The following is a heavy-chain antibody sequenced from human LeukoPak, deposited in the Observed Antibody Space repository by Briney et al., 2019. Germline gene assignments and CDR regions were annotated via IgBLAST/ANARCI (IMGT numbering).Heavy chain of an antibody. CDR2: IYYSGST. CDR1: GGSVTSIDYS. J-gene: IGHJ3*02. Sequence: SETLSLTCTVSGGSVTSIDYSWGWVRQPPGKGLEWIGSIYYSGSTYYNPSLKSRVTISVDTSKNQFSLKLSSVTAADTAVYYCARRVMVRGVISPKAFDIWGQGTMVTVSS. V-gene: IGHV4-39*01. CDR3: ARRVMVRGVISPKAFDI. D-gene: IGHD3-10*01.